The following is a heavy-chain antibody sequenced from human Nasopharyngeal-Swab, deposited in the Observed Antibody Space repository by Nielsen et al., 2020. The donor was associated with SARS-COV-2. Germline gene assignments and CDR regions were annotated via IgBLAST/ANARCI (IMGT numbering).Heavy chain of an antibody. V-gene: IGHV3-7*01. CDR2: IKQDGSEK. CDR1: GFTFSSYW. J-gene: IGHJ6*02. D-gene: IGHD6-19*01. Sequence: LSLTCAASGFTFSSYWMSWVRQAPGKGLEWVANIKQDGSEKYYVDSVKGRFTISRDNAKNSLYLQMNSLRAEDTAVYYCARDTGSGWSMDVWGQGTTVTVTS. CDR3: ARDTGSGWSMDV.